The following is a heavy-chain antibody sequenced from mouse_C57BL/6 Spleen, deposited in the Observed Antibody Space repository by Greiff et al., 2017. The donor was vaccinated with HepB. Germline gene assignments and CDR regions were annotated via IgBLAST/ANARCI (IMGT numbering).Heavy chain of an antibody. V-gene: IGHV1-81*01. D-gene: IGHD1-1*01. CDR1: GYTFTSYG. Sequence: QVQLKQSGAELARPGASVKLSCKASGYTFTSYGISWVKQRTGQGLEWIGEIYPRSGNTYYNEKFKGKATLTADKSSSTAYMELRRLTSEDSAVYFCARSDYYGSSPYYFDYWGQGTTLTVSS. CDR3: ARSDYYGSSPYYFDY. CDR2: IYPRSGNT. J-gene: IGHJ2*01.